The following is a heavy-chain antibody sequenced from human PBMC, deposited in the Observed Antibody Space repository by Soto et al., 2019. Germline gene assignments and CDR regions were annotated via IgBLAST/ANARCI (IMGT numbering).Heavy chain of an antibody. CDR2: IYYDEST. V-gene: IGHV4-39*01. CDR3: GKVLIGATRHTDVDS. Sequence: SETLSLTCTVSGVSLNSGHYYWVWIRQSPGKGLAWIASIYYDESTYYNPSLKSRVTLSTDKPKNQFSLTLKSVTAADTAVYYCGKVLIGATRHTDVDSWGQGALVTVSS. D-gene: IGHD2-15*01. CDR1: GVSLNSGHYY. J-gene: IGHJ4*02.